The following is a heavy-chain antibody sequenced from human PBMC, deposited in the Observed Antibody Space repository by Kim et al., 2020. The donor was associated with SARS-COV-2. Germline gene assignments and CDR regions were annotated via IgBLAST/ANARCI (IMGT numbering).Heavy chain of an antibody. CDR3: AAADY. J-gene: IGHJ4*02. V-gene: IGHV3-23*01. D-gene: IGHD6-13*01. Sequence: SGGGGNTHYADPVKGRFTISRDNSKNTLYLQMNSLRAEDTAVYYCAAADYWGQGTLVTVSS. CDR2: SGGGGNT.